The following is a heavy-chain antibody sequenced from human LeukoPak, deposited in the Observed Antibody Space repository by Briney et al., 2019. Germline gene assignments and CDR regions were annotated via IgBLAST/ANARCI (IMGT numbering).Heavy chain of an antibody. CDR2: INHSGST. CDR1: GGSFSGYY. D-gene: IGHD5-24*01. V-gene: IGHV4-34*01. CDR3: ARGGVEMEMAYNWFDP. J-gene: IGHJ5*02. Sequence: SETLSLTCAVYGGSFSGYYWSWIRQPPGKGLEWIGEINHSGSTNYNPSLKSRVTISVDTSKNQFPLKLSSVTAADTAVYYCARGGVEMEMAYNWFDPWGQGTLVTVSS.